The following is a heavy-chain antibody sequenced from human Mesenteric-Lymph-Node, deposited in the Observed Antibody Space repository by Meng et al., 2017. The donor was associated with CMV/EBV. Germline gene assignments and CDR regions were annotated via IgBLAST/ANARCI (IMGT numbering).Heavy chain of an antibody. CDR3: ARIMDSGWLDP. J-gene: IGHJ5*02. Sequence: SCKASGYTFTSYAIHWVRQAPGQRLEWLGWINPGNGNTNYVEQFQGRVTFTRDTSASTTYMELRSLRSEDMGIYYCARIMDSGWLDPWGQGTLVTVSS. D-gene: IGHD3-16*01. CDR2: INPGNGNT. V-gene: IGHV1-3*01. CDR1: GYTFTSYA.